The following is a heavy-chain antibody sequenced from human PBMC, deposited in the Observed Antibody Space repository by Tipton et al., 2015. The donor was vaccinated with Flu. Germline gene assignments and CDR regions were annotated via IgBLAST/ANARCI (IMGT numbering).Heavy chain of an antibody. CDR3: ARCSTPDNDAFDI. CDR2: IYYSGST. J-gene: IGHJ3*02. V-gene: IGHV4-39*01. CDR1: GGSISSSSYY. Sequence: TLSLTCTVSGGSISSSSYYWGWIRQPPGKGLEWIGSIYYSGSTYYNPSLKSRVTISVDTSKNQFSLKLSSVTAADTAVYYCARCSTPDNDAFDIWGQGTMVTVSS. D-gene: IGHD2-2*01.